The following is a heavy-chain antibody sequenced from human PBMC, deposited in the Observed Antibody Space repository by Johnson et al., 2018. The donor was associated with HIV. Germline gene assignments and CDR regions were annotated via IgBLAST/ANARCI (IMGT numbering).Heavy chain of an antibody. V-gene: IGHV3-30*19. CDR3: ARDGPYYDSSGYYYGTVFYAFDI. CDR1: GFTFSSYG. CDR2: ISYDGSNK. J-gene: IGHJ3*02. Sequence: QVQLVESGGGVVQPGRSLRLSCAASGFTFSSYGMHWVRQAPGKGLEWVALISYDGSNKYYADSVKGRFIISRDTSKNTLYLQMNSLRAEDTAVYYCARDGPYYDSSGYYYGTVFYAFDIWGQGTMVTVSS. D-gene: IGHD3-22*01.